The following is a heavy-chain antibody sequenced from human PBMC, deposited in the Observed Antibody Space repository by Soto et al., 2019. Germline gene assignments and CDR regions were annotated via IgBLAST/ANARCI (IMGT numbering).Heavy chain of an antibody. CDR2: IYGDNDK. D-gene: IGHD4-17*01. Sequence: QITLKESGPSPVKPTQTLTVTCTFSGFSLSNSGVGVAWVRQPPGKALEWLALIYGDNDKRYSPSLKTMLTITKDTSKNQVVLTMANMVPVDTATYYCAHCTLHDYGNYDPGTSHVFESWGQGTLVSVSS. J-gene: IGHJ4*02. CDR1: GFSLSNSGVG. CDR3: AHCTLHDYGNYDPGTSHVFES. V-gene: IGHV2-5*02.